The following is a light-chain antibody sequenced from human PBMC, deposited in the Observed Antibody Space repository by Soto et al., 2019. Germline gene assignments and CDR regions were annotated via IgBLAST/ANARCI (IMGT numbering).Light chain of an antibody. Sequence: EIRMTQSPGTLSVSPGGRATLSCRAAQGVTTNFAWYQQKSGQSPRLLIYDVSNRATGVPARFSGSGSETDFTLTISGLRSEDSAVYFCQQYNNWPFSFXQGTRTEIK. V-gene: IGKV3-15*01. CDR1: QGVTTN. CDR3: QQYNNWPFS. CDR2: DVS. J-gene: IGKJ5*01.